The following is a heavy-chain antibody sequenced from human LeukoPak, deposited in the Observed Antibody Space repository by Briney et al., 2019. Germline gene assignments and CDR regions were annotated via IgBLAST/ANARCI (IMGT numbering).Heavy chain of an antibody. Sequence: GGSLRLSCAASGFTVSSNYMSWVRQAPGKGLEWVSVIYSGGSTYYADSVKGRFTISRGNSKNTLYLQMNSLRAEDTAVYYCAREYLGATVTLGYWGQGTLVTVSS. V-gene: IGHV3-53*01. CDR1: GFTVSSNY. J-gene: IGHJ4*02. D-gene: IGHD4-11*01. CDR2: IYSGGST. CDR3: AREYLGATVTLGY.